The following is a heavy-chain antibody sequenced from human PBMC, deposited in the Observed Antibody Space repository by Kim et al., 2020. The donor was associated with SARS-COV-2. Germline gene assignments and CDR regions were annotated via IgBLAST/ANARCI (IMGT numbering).Heavy chain of an antibody. CDR3: ARLKWLRLYNWFDP. J-gene: IGHJ5*02. Sequence: SETLSLTCTVSGGSISSSSYYWGWIRQPPGKGLEWIGSIYYSGSTYYNPSLKSRVTISVDTSKNQFSLKLSSVTAADTAVYYCARLKWLRLYNWFDPWGQGTLVTVSS. V-gene: IGHV4-39*01. D-gene: IGHD5-12*01. CDR1: GGSISSSSYY. CDR2: IYYSGST.